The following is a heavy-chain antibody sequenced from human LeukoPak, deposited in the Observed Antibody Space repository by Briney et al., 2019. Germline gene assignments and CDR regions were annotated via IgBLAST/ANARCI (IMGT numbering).Heavy chain of an antibody. V-gene: IGHV4-59*12. D-gene: IGHD1-26*01. CDR1: GGSISSYY. CDR2: IYYSGYT. Sequence: PSETLSLTCTVSGGSISSYYWSWIRQPPGRGLEWIGYIYYSGYTNYNPSLKSRVTISVDTSKNQFSLKLSSVTAADTAVYYCARDRELLDYWGQGTLVTVSS. J-gene: IGHJ4*02. CDR3: ARDRELLDY.